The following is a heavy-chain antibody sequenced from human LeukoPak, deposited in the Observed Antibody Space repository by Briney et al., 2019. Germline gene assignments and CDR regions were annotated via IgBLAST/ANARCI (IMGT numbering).Heavy chain of an antibody. CDR1: RGTFSSYA. Sequence: SVKVSCKPSRGTFSSYAISWVRQAPGQRLEWIGGIIPIFVTANYVQKFQGRVTITADESTSTAYMELSSLRSEETDVYYCARQGLAVVGMNWFDPWGEGTLVTVSS. J-gene: IGHJ5*02. CDR3: ARQGLAVVGMNWFDP. D-gene: IGHD6-19*01. V-gene: IGHV1-69*13. CDR2: IIPIFVTA.